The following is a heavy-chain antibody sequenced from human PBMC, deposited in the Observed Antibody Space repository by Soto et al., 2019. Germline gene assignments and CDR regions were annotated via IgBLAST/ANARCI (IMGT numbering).Heavy chain of an antibody. Sequence: PSETLSLTGTVFGGPISSYYWTWIRQHPGQGLEWIGYTYYSRSTYYNPSLRSRVTISVDTSKNQFSLKLSSLTAADTAVYYYARDIVVVPTAISPYNWFDPCGQGTLVTVSS. V-gene: IGHV4-4*08. CDR1: GGPISSYY. CDR2: TYYSRST. D-gene: IGHD2-2*02. CDR3: ARDIVVVPTAISPYNWFDP. J-gene: IGHJ5*02.